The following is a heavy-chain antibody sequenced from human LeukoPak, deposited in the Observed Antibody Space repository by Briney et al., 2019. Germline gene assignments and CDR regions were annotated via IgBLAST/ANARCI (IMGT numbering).Heavy chain of an antibody. V-gene: IGHV3-23*01. CDR2: ISGSGGST. D-gene: IGHD2-2*01. CDR1: GFTFSGYT. CDR3: AKDSSIVVVPAATSYDY. Sequence: GGSLRLSCAASGFTFSGYTMSWVRQAPGKGLGWVSAISGSGGSTYYADSVKGRFTISRDNSKNTLYLQMNSLRAEDTAVYYCAKDSSIVVVPAATSYDYWGQGTLVTVSS. J-gene: IGHJ4*02.